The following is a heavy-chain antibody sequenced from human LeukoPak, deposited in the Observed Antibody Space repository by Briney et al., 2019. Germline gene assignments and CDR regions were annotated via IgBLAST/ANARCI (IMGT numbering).Heavy chain of an antibody. J-gene: IGHJ4*02. Sequence: GGSLRLSCAASGFTFDDYAMHWVRQAPGKGLEWVSGISWNSGNIGYADSVKGRFTISRDNDQTSLYLQMNSLRADDTAVYYCAGNVYGDFDYWGQRILATVSS. CDR2: ISWNSGNI. D-gene: IGHD4-17*01. V-gene: IGHV3-9*01. CDR1: GFTFDDYA. CDR3: AGNVYGDFDY.